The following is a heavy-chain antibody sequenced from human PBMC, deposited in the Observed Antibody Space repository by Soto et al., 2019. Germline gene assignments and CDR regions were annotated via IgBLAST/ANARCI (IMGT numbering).Heavy chain of an antibody. J-gene: IGHJ6*02. CDR2: IGGSGGAT. CDR1: GFTFSSYS. V-gene: IGHV3-23*01. Sequence: EMLLLESGGGLVQPGGSLRLSCAASGFTFSSYSMSWVRQTPGTGLEWVSVIGGSGGATHYADSVKGRFTVSRDDSKNTFYLQMSSLRVDDTAVYYCTARLSYYGMDAWGQGTTVTVSS. CDR3: TARLSYYGMDA. D-gene: IGHD2-15*01.